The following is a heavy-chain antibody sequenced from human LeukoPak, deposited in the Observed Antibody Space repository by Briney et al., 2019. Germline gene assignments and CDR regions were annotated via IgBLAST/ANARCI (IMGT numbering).Heavy chain of an antibody. CDR3: AELGITMIGGV. Sequence: GGSLRLSCAASGFTFSSYTMKWVRQAPGKGPEWVSSISSSSSYIYYADSVKGRFTISRDNAKNSLYLQMNSLRAEDTAVYYCAELGITMIGGVWGKGTTVTISS. CDR2: ISSSSSYI. V-gene: IGHV3-21*01. D-gene: IGHD3-10*02. CDR1: GFTFSSYT. J-gene: IGHJ6*04.